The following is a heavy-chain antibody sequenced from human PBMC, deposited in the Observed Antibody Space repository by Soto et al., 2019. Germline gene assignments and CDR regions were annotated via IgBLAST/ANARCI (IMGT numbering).Heavy chain of an antibody. J-gene: IGHJ3*02. CDR1: GCSISSGDYY. V-gene: IGHV4-30-4*01. CDR2: IYYSGST. Sequence: PXETLYLTCTVSGCSISSGDYYWSWIRQPPGKGLEWIGYIYYSGSTYYNPSLKSRVTISVDTSKNQFSLKLSSVTAADTAVYYCARDPERANDSDIWDQGTMVTVS. CDR3: ARDPERANDSDI.